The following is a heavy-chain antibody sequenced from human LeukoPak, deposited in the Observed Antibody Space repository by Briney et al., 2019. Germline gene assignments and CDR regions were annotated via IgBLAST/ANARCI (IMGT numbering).Heavy chain of an antibody. D-gene: IGHD6-19*01. V-gene: IGHV1-46*01. CDR1: GYTFTSYY. CDR3: ARDQGQWLVKYYFDY. Sequence: ASVKVSCKASGYTFTSYYMHWVRQAPGQGLEWMGIINPSGGSTSYAQKFQGRVTMTRDTSTSTVYMELSSLRSEDTAVYYCARDQGQWLVKYYFDYWGQGTLDTVSS. CDR2: INPSGGST. J-gene: IGHJ4*02.